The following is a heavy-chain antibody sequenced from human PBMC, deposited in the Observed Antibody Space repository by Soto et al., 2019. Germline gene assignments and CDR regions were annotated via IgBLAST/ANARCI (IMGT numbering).Heavy chain of an antibody. CDR2: IWYDGSNK. V-gene: IGHV3-33*01. CDR3: VRSSGWDGAEYFQH. J-gene: IGHJ1*01. CDR1: GFTFSSYG. D-gene: IGHD6-19*01. Sequence: QVQLVESGGGVVQPGRSLRLPCAASGFTFSSYGMHWVRQAPGKGLEWVAVIWYDGSNKYYADSVKGRFTISRDNSKNTLYLQMNSLRAEDTAVYYCVRSSGWDGAEYFQHWGQGTLVTVSS.